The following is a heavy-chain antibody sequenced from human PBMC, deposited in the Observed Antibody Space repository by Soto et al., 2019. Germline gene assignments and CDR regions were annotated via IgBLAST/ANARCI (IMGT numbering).Heavy chain of an antibody. CDR2: INHSGST. CDR1: GGSFSGYY. CDR3: ARDRGYDAFDI. V-gene: IGHV4-34*01. Sequence: PSETLSLTCAVYGGSFSGYYWSWIRQPPGKGLEWIGEINHSGSTNYNPSLKSRVTISVDTSKNQFSLKLSSVTAADTAVYYCARDRGYDAFDIWGQGTMVTVSS. J-gene: IGHJ3*02. D-gene: IGHD3-10*01.